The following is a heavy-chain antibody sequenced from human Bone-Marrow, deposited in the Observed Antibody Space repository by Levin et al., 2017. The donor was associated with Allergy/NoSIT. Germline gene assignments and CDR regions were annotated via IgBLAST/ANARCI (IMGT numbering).Heavy chain of an antibody. CDR1: GFIFGRYG. V-gene: IGHV3-33*01. CDR2: IWYDGGNK. CDR3: ARRPNDYGETSFDY. Sequence: GESLKISCEASGFIFGRYGMHWVRQAPGKGLEWVAVIWYDGGNKYYSDAVKGRFTISRHNSKNTVYLQMHSLRADDPAVYYCARRPNDYGETSFDYWGQGTLVTVSS. D-gene: IGHD4-17*01. J-gene: IGHJ4*02.